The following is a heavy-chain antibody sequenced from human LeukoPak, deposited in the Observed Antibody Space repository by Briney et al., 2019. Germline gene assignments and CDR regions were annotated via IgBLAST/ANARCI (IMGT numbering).Heavy chain of an antibody. CDR3: AKDPPTYYYGSGST. Sequence: GGSLRLSCAASGFIFSTYGMTWVRQAPGKGLEWVSAISGSGGSTYYADSVKGRFTISRDNSKNTLYLQMNSLRAEDTAVYYCAKDPPTYYYGSGSTRGQGTWSPSPQ. D-gene: IGHD3-10*01. J-gene: IGHJ4*02. CDR2: ISGSGGST. CDR1: GFIFSTYG. V-gene: IGHV3-23*01.